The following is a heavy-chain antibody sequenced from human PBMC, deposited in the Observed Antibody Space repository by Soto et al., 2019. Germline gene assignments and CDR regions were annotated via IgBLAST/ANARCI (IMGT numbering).Heavy chain of an antibody. J-gene: IGHJ4*02. Sequence: SVKVSCKASGGTFISYAISWVRQAPGQGLEWMGGIIPIFGTANYAQKFQGRVTITADESTSTAYMELSSLRSEDTAVYYCARAVYGGNQRIDYWGQGTLVTVSS. CDR2: IIPIFGTA. V-gene: IGHV1-69*13. CDR1: GGTFISYA. D-gene: IGHD4-17*01. CDR3: ARAVYGGNQRIDY.